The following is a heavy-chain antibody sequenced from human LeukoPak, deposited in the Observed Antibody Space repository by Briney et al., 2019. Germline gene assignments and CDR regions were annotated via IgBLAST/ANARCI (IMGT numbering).Heavy chain of an antibody. Sequence: GGSVNVSCTASGYTFTGYYIHWVRQAPGQGLEWMGWINPNSGGTNYAQTLQGRVTITRDTSSSTAYMEMSRLRSDDTAVYYCARANYYDSSGSDYWGQGTLVTVPS. D-gene: IGHD3-22*01. CDR1: GYTFTGYY. J-gene: IGHJ4*02. CDR3: ARANYYDSSGSDY. CDR2: INPNSGGT. V-gene: IGHV1-2*02.